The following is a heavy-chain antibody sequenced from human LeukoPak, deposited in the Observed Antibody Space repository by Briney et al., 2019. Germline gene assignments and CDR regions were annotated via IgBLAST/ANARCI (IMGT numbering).Heavy chain of an antibody. V-gene: IGHV3-30-3*01. CDR2: ISYDGSNK. CDR1: GFTFSSYW. CDR3: AGNSFGFSGSYFDY. J-gene: IGHJ4*02. Sequence: GGSLRLSCTASGFTFSSYWMSWVRQAPGKGLEWVAVISYDGSNKYYADSVKGRFTISRDNSKNTLYLQMNSLRAEDTAVYYCAGNSFGFSGSYFDYWGQGTLVTVSS. D-gene: IGHD1-26*01.